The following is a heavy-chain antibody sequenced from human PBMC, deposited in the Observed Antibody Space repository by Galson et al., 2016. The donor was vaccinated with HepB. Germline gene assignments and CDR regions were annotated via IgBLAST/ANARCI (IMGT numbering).Heavy chain of an antibody. J-gene: IGHJ4*02. Sequence: SLRLSCAASGFTFTTSWMSWVRQAPGKGLEWVARINQDGSEKYYVDSVKGRFTISRDNTKNSLYLQMNSLRPEDTAVFYCAKGGRSRFDYWGQGTLITVSS. V-gene: IGHV3-7*01. CDR1: GFTFTTSW. CDR2: INQDGSEK. CDR3: AKGGRSRFDY. D-gene: IGHD2-2*01.